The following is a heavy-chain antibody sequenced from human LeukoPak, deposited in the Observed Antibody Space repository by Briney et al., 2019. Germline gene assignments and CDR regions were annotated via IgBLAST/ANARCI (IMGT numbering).Heavy chain of an antibody. J-gene: IGHJ3*02. V-gene: IGHV4-4*07. Sequence: SETLSLTCTVSGGSISSYYLSWIRQPAGKGLEWIGRIYTSGSTNYNPSLKSRVTMSVDTSKNQFSLKLSSVTAADTAVYYCARDDSARGVVVVPAALKWAFDIWGQGTMVTVSS. CDR1: GGSISSYY. CDR2: IYTSGST. CDR3: ARDDSARGVVVVPAALKWAFDI. D-gene: IGHD2-2*01.